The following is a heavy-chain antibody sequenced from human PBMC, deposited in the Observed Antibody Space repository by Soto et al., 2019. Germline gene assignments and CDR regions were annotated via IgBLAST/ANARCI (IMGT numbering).Heavy chain of an antibody. CDR2: ISGSGGST. D-gene: IGHD2-15*01. CDR3: VKDPKDGRGGSCYNYYYMDY. Sequence: GGSLRLSCAASGFTFSSYAMSWVRQAPGKGLEWVSAISGSGGSTYYADSVKGRFTISRDNSKNTLYLQMNSLRAEDRAVYYGVKDPKDGRGGSCYNYYYMDYWGKGTTVTVSS. J-gene: IGHJ6*03. V-gene: IGHV3-23*01. CDR1: GFTFSSYA.